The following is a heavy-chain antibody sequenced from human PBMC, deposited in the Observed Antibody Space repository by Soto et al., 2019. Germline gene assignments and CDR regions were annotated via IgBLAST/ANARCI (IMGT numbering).Heavy chain of an antibody. Sequence: ASVKVSCKASGGTFSSYTISWVRQAPGQGLEWMGRIIPILGIANYAQKFQGGVTITADKSTSTAYMELSSLRSEDTAVYYCARVTQHQPLRSRFDPWGQGTLVTVSS. CDR2: IIPILGIA. CDR1: GGTFSSYT. D-gene: IGHD4-17*01. J-gene: IGHJ5*02. V-gene: IGHV1-69*02. CDR3: ARVTQHQPLRSRFDP.